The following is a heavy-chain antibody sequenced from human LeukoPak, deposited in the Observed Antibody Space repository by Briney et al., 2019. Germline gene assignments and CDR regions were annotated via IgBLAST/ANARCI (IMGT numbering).Heavy chain of an antibody. V-gene: IGHV1-18*01. Sequence: GASVKVSCKASGYTFTSYGISWVRQAPGQGLEWMGWISAYNGNTNYAQKLQGRVTMTTDTSTSTAYMELRSLRSDDTAVYYCARIPQGGYCSGGSCYKASFDYWGQGTLVTVSS. CDR3: ARIPQGGYCSGGSCYKASFDY. D-gene: IGHD2-15*01. J-gene: IGHJ4*02. CDR2: ISAYNGNT. CDR1: GYTFTSYG.